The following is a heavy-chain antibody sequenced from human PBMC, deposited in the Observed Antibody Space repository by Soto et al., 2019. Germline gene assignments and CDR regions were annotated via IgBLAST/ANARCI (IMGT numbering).Heavy chain of an antibody. CDR2: IYYSGST. Sequence: AETLSLTCTVSGGSISSSSYYWGWIRQPPGKGLEWIGSIYYSGSTYYNPSLKSRVTISVDTSKNQFSLKLSSVTAADTAVYYCARRSGGRDYWGQGTMVTVSS. J-gene: IGHJ4*02. CDR1: GGSISSSSYY. D-gene: IGHD2-15*01. V-gene: IGHV4-39*01. CDR3: ARRSGGRDY.